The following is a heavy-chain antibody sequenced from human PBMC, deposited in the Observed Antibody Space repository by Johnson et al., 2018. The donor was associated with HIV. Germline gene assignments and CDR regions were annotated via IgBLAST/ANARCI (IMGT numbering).Heavy chain of an antibody. CDR1: GFTFIDYY. CDR2: ISSTGTTI. D-gene: IGHD5-18*01. J-gene: IGHJ3*01. V-gene: IGHV3-11*04. Sequence: VQLVVPGGAFVKPGGSLILSCAASGFTFIDYYMSWIRQAPGKGLDWVSYISSTGTTIYYADSVKGRFTISRDNAMKSLYLQINSLRAEDTAVYYCARNRPVSYGYRGAFDFWGQGTMVTVSS. CDR3: ARNRPVSYGYRGAFDF.